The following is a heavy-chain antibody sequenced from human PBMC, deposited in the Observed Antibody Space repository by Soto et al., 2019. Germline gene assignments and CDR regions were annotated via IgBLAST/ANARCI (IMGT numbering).Heavy chain of an antibody. CDR3: ARGTTVPIDY. CDR2: ISDSGSRK. V-gene: IGHV3-48*01. CDR1: GFTLGGYS. D-gene: IGHD4-17*01. J-gene: IGHJ4*02. Sequence: GGSLRLSCVVSGFTLGGYSMNWVRQAPGKGLEWVSYISDSGSRKYYADSVKGRFTISRDNSKNTLYLQMSSLRAEDTAVYYCARGTTVPIDYWGQGTLVTVSS.